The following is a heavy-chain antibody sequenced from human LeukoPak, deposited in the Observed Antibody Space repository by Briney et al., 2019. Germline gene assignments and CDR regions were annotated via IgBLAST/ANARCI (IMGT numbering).Heavy chain of an antibody. J-gene: IGHJ4*02. V-gene: IGHV1-2*02. CDR3: ARWSWQWLLGGNYFDY. CDR2: INPNSGGT. CDR1: GYTFTGYY. D-gene: IGHD6-19*01. Sequence: ASVKVSCKASGYTFTGYYMHWVRQAPGQGLEWMGWINPNSGGTNYAQKFQGRVTMTRDTSISTAYMELSRLRSDDRAVYYCARWSWQWLLGGNYFDYWGQGTLVTVSS.